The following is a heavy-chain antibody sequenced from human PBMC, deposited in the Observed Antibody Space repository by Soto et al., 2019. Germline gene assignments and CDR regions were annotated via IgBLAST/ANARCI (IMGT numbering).Heavy chain of an antibody. Sequence: GASVKVSCKASGYTFTDYYLHWVRQAPRQGLEWLGWINPNSGATTFAQNFQGRVAMTTDASISTAYMELSSLRSDDTAVYYCARGTVVVPGASYYYYGMDVWGQGTSVT. CDR2: INPNSGAT. D-gene: IGHD2-2*01. CDR1: GYTFTDYY. V-gene: IGHV1-2*02. J-gene: IGHJ6*02. CDR3: ARGTVVVPGASYYYYGMDV.